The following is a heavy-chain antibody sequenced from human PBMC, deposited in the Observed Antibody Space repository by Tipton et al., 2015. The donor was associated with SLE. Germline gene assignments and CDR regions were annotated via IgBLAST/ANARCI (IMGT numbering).Heavy chain of an antibody. CDR1: GFTFSSYA. V-gene: IGHV3-23*01. CDR3: ARNRVTMIVVVPEWFDP. Sequence: SLRLSCAASGFTFSSYAMSWVSQAPGKGLEWVSAISGSGGSTYYADSVKGRFTISRDNSKNTLYLQMNSLRAEDTAVYYCARNRVTMIVVVPEWFDPWGQGTLVTVSS. D-gene: IGHD3-22*01. CDR2: ISGSGGST. J-gene: IGHJ5*02.